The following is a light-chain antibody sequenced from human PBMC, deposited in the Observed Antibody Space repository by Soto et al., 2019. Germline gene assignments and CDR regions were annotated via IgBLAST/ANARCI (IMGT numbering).Light chain of an antibody. CDR2: DAS. CDR3: MQALQTPT. V-gene: IGKV1-5*01. CDR1: EFISDW. Sequence: DVQMTQSPSTLSESVGDRVTMTCRASEFISDWLAWYQQKPGQAPKILIYDASTLESGVPDRFSGSGSGTDFTLKISRVEAEYVGVYYCMQALQTPTLGGGTKVDIK. J-gene: IGKJ4*01.